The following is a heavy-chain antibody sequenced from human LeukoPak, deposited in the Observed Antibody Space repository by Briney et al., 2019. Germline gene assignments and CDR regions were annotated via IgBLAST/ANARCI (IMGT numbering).Heavy chain of an antibody. D-gene: IGHD2/OR15-2a*01. CDR3: ARVRKRIGYFDY. CDR1: GGSFSVYY. Sequence: SETLSLTCAVYGGSFSVYYWSWIRQPPGKGLEWIGEINHSGSTNYNPSLKSRVTISVDTSKNQFSLKLSSVTAADTAVYYCARVRKRIGYFDYWGQGTLVTVSS. CDR2: INHSGST. J-gene: IGHJ4*02. V-gene: IGHV4-34*01.